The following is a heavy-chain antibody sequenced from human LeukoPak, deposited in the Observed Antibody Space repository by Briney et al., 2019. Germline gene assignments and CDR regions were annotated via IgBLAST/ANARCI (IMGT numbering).Heavy chain of an antibody. V-gene: IGHV4-59*12. CDR3: AKGDPFRAGWFDP. D-gene: IGHD6-13*01. J-gene: IGHJ5*02. Sequence: SETLSLTCTVSGGSLSNYYWSWIRQPPGKGLEWIGYMYYRGRSNYNPSLKSRVTMSVDTSKNQFSLKLSSVTAADTAVYYCAKGDPFRAGWFDPWGQGILVTVSS. CDR1: GGSLSNYY. CDR2: MYYRGRS.